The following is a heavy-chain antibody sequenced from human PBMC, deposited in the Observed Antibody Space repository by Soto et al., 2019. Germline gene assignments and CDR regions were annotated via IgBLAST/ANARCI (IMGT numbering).Heavy chain of an antibody. CDR3: ARGRVMGGIDLNLYVMDV. J-gene: IGHJ6*02. CDR2: INHSGST. Sequence: PSETLSLTCAVYGGSFSGYYWSWIRQPPGKGLEWIGEINHSGSTNYNPSLKSRVTISVDTSKNQFSLKLSSVTAADTAVYYCARGRVMGGIDLNLYVMDVWGQGTTVTVSS. CDR1: GGSFSGYY. D-gene: IGHD5-12*01. V-gene: IGHV4-34*01.